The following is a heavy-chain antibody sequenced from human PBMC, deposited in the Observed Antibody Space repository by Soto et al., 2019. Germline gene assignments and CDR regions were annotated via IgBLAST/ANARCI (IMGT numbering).Heavy chain of an antibody. J-gene: IGHJ4*02. Sequence: GGSLRLSCAASGFTFSSYGMHWVRQAPGKGLEWVAVISYDGSNKYYADSVKGRFTISRDNSKNTLYLQMNSLRAEDTAVYYCAKDYSSSLDYWGQGTLVTVSS. V-gene: IGHV3-30*18. CDR3: AKDYSSSLDY. CDR2: ISYDGSNK. CDR1: GFTFSSYG. D-gene: IGHD6-6*01.